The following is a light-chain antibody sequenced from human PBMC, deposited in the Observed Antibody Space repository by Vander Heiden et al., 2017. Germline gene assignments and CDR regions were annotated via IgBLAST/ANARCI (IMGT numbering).Light chain of an antibody. CDR2: WAS. Sequence: DIVMTQSPDSPAVSLGERATINCKSSQSVLYSSNNKNYFAWYQQKPGQPPKLLIYWASTRESGVPDRFSGSGSETDFTLTISSLQAEDVAVYYCQQYYTTPHTFGGGTKVEIK. CDR1: QSVLYSSNNKNY. CDR3: QQYYTTPHT. J-gene: IGKJ4*01. V-gene: IGKV4-1*01.